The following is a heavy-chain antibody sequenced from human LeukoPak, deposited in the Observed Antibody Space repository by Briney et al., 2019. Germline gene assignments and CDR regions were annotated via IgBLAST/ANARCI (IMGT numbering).Heavy chain of an antibody. V-gene: IGHV1-46*01. D-gene: IGHD3-10*01. CDR3: ARDGGNYGSGSYYTYYYYMDV. J-gene: IGHJ6*03. Sequence: ASVKVSCKASGYTFTSYYMHWVRQAPGQGLEWMGIINPSGGSTSYAQKFQGRVTMTRDTSTSTVYMELSSLGSEDTAAYYCARDGGNYGSGSYYTYYYYMDVWGKGTTVTISS. CDR1: GYTFTSYY. CDR2: INPSGGST.